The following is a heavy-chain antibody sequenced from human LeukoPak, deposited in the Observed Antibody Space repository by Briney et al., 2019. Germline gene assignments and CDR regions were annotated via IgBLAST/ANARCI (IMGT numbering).Heavy chain of an antibody. CDR3: ASGSSSYYYPFDY. CDR1: GGSISSSSYY. V-gene: IGHV4-39*07. D-gene: IGHD3-22*01. J-gene: IGHJ4*02. CDR2: IYYSGST. Sequence: SETLSLTCTVSGGSISSSSYYWGWIRQPPGKGLEWIGSIYYSGSTYYNPSLKSRVTISVDTSKNQFSLKLSSVTAADTAVYYCASGSSSYYYPFDYWGQGTLVTVSS.